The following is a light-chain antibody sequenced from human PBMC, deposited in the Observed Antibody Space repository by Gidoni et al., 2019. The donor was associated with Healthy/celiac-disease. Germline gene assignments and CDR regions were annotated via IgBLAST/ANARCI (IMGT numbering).Light chain of an antibody. Sequence: DIQMTQSPSSLSASVGDRVTITCRASQSISSYLNWYQQKPGKSPKLLIYAASSLQSGVPSRFSGSGSWTDFTPTISSLQPEDFATYYCQQSYSTSPWTFGQGTKVEIK. V-gene: IGKV1-39*01. CDR3: QQSYSTSPWT. CDR2: AAS. CDR1: QSISSY. J-gene: IGKJ1*01.